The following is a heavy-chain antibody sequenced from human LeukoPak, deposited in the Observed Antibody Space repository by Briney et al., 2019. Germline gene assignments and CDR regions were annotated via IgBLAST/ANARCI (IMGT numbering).Heavy chain of an antibody. CDR1: GGTFSSYA. CDR2: INPNSGGT. CDR3: ARGLSGSYYSGEYFQH. V-gene: IGHV1-2*02. J-gene: IGHJ1*01. D-gene: IGHD1-26*01. Sequence: GSSVKVSCKASGGTFSSYAISWVRQAPGQGLEWMGWINPNSGGTNYAQKFQGRVTMTRDTSISTAYMELSRLRSDDTAVYYCARGLSGSYYSGEYFQHWGQGTLVTVSS.